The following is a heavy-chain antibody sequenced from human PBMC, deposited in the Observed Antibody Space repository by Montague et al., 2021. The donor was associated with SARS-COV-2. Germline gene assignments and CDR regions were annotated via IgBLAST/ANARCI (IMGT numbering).Heavy chain of an antibody. CDR3: LRLRPGGSRSGDMYKFDY. V-gene: IGHV2-70*11. D-gene: IGHD5-12*01. CDR1: GFSLSTNGMC. CDR2: IDWDYDK. J-gene: IGHJ4*02. Sequence: PPLVKPTQTLTLTCTFSGFSLSTNGMCVSWIRQPPGKALEWLARIDWDYDKYYSTSLKTRLTISKDTSKNQVFLTMTNMDPVDTATYYCLRLRPGGSRSGDMYKFDYWGRGTLVPVSS.